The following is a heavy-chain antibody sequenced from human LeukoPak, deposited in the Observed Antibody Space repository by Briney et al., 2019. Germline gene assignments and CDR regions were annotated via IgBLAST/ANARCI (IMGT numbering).Heavy chain of an antibody. D-gene: IGHD5-24*01. Sequence: GGSLRLSCAASGFAVSSKYMNWVRQAPGKGLEWVTVIYLDGRADYADSVKGRSTNSSDNSKNTVYLQMKSLKDEDTAVYYCARDAETSLANWGQGTLVTVSP. J-gene: IGHJ4*02. CDR1: GFAVSSKY. CDR3: ARDAETSLAN. V-gene: IGHV3-66*01. CDR2: IYLDGRA.